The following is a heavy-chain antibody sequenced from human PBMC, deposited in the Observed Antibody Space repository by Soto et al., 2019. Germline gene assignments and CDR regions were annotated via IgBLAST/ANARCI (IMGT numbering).Heavy chain of an antibody. CDR2: IYPGDSDT. V-gene: IGHV5-51*01. Sequence: GESLKISCKGSGYSFTSYWIGWVRQMPGKGLEWMGIIYPGDSDTRYSPSFQGQVTISADKSISTAYLQWSSLKASDTAMYYCARILFEVGWTYYFDYWGQGTLVTVSS. J-gene: IGHJ4*02. CDR1: GYSFTSYW. D-gene: IGHD6-19*01. CDR3: ARILFEVGWTYYFDY.